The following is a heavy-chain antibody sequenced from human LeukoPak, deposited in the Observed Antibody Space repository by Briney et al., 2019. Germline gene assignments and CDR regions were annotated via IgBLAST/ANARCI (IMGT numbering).Heavy chain of an antibody. J-gene: IGHJ4*02. CDR1: GFTFSKYW. CDR3: ATKQWLAPPPDS. CDR2: INTDGTVT. V-gene: IGHV3-74*01. Sequence: GGSLRLSCAASGFTFSKYWMLWVRQAPGKGLESVSRINTDGTVTTYADSVKGRFTVSRDNADNTMFLQMNSVRGDDTAVYYCATKQWLAPPPDSWGQGTPVTVSS. D-gene: IGHD6-19*01.